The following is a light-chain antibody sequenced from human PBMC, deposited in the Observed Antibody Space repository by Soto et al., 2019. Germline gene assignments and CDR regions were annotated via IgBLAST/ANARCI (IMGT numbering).Light chain of an antibody. CDR2: EVT. CDR3: SSYTTSSTAVV. V-gene: IGLV2-14*01. Sequence: QSVLTQPASVSGSPGQSITISCTGTSSDLGVYNYVSWYQQHPGKAPKLIIYEVTNRPSGVSNRFSGSKSGNTASLTISGLQDEDEADYYCSSYTTSSTAVVFGGGTKLTVL. CDR1: SSDLGVYNY. J-gene: IGLJ2*01.